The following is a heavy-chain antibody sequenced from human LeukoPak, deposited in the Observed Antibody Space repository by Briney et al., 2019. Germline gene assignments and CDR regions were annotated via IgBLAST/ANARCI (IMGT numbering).Heavy chain of an antibody. CDR2: IKKDGSEI. J-gene: IGHJ3*02. Sequence: PGGSLRLSCAASGFTFSSCWMSWVRQAPGKGLEWVANIKKDGSEIFYVDSVKGRFTISRDNAKTSLYLQMNSLRAEDTAVYYCATYSGPDKLDAFDIWGQGTMVTVSS. V-gene: IGHV3-7*01. CDR3: ATYSGPDKLDAFDI. D-gene: IGHD5-12*01. CDR1: GFTFSSCW.